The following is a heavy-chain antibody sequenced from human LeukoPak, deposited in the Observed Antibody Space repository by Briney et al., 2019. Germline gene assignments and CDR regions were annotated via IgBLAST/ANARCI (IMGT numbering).Heavy chain of an antibody. CDR1: GGSFSGYY. CDR3: ARHSGYYYARDAFDI. V-gene: IGHV4-34*01. J-gene: IGHJ3*02. Sequence: NPSETLSLTCAVYGGSFSGYYWSWIRQPPGKGLEWIGEINHSGSTNYNPSLKSRVTISVDTSKKQFSLKLSSVTAADTAVYYCARHSGYYYARDAFDIWGRGTMVTVSS. D-gene: IGHD3-22*01. CDR2: INHSGST.